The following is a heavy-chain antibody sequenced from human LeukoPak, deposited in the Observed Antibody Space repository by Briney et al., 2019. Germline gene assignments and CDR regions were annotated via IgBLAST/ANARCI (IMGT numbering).Heavy chain of an antibody. CDR3: ARGRGRDYVWGSYRHYFDY. J-gene: IGHJ4*02. Sequence: ASVKVSCKASGYTFTSYDINWVRQATGQGLEWMGWMNPNSGNTGYAQKFQGRVTITRNTSISTAYMELSSLRSEDTAVYYCARGRGRDYVWGSYRHYFDYWGQGTLVTVSS. CDR1: GYTFTSYD. D-gene: IGHD3-16*02. CDR2: MNPNSGNT. V-gene: IGHV1-8*03.